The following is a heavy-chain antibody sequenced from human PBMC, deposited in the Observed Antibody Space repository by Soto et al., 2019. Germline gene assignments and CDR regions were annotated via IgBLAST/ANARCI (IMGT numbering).Heavy chain of an antibody. V-gene: IGHV3-66*01. J-gene: IGHJ2*01. CDR3: ARGGSLYWYFDL. Sequence: GSLRLSCAASGFTGSSYHMSWVRQAPGKGLEWISVIYSAGSADFAASVKGRFTISRDNSKNTLYLQMSSLRAEDTAVYYCARGGSLYWYFDLWGRGTLVTVSS. D-gene: IGHD1-26*01. CDR1: GFTGSSYH. CDR2: IYSAGSA.